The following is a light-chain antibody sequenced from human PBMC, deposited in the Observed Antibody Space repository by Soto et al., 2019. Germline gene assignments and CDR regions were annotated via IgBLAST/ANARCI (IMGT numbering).Light chain of an antibody. CDR3: FLVYGGVGVV. CDR2: HTG. V-gene: IGLV7-46*01. J-gene: IGLJ2*01. Sequence: QTVVTQEPSLTVSPGGTVTLTCGSSTGAVTSGHYPSWFQQRPGQAPRTLIYHTGNKHSWTPARFSGSLLGGKAALTLSGAQPEDEAEYYCFLVYGGVGVVFGGGTKLTVL. CDR1: TGAVTSGHY.